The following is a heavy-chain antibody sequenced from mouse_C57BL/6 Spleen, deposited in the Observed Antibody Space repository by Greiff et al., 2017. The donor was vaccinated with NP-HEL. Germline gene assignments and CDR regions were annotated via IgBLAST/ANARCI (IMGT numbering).Heavy chain of an antibody. CDR1: GYTFTSYW. D-gene: IGHD2-5*01. CDR3: ARSGYYSNYEDYFDY. Sequence: QVQLQQSGTELVKPGASVKLSCKASGYTFTSYWMHWVKQRPGQGLEWIGNINPSNGGTNYNEKFKSKATLTVDKSSSTAYMQLSSLTSEDSAVYYCARSGYYSNYEDYFDYWGQGTTLTVSS. V-gene: IGHV1-53*01. CDR2: INPSNGGT. J-gene: IGHJ2*01.